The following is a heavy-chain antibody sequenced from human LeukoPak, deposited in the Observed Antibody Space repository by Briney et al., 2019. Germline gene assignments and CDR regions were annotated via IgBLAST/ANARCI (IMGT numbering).Heavy chain of an antibody. CDR2: IKQDGSEK. Sequence: GGSLRLSCAASGFTFSSYSMNWVRQAPGKGLEWVANIKQDGSEKYYVDSVKGRFTISRDNAKNSLYLQMNSLRAEDTAVYYCARVALSGNYYYYYGMDVWGQGTTVTVSS. D-gene: IGHD3-3*01. CDR3: ARVALSGNYYYYYGMDV. CDR1: GFTFSSYS. V-gene: IGHV3-7*01. J-gene: IGHJ6*02.